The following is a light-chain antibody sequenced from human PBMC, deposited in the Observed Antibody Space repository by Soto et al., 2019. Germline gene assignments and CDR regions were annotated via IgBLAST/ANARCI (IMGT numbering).Light chain of an antibody. J-gene: IGLJ1*01. CDR3: SSYTSSSPLGV. CDR1: SSDVGGYNY. V-gene: IGLV2-14*01. Sequence: QSALTQPASVSGSPGQSITISCTGTSSDVGGYNYVSWYQQHPGKAPKLMIYEVSNRPSGVSNRFSGSKSGNTASLTISGLQAEDEADSYCSSYTSSSPLGVFGTGTKVTVL. CDR2: EVS.